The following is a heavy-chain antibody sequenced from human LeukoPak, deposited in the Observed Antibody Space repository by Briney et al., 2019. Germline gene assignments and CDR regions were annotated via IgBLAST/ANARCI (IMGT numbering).Heavy chain of an antibody. J-gene: IGHJ4*02. CDR2: ISGSGGST. CDR3: AKDCSQYYYEPHGY. D-gene: IGHD3-22*01. V-gene: IGHV3-23*01. CDR1: GFTFSSYA. Sequence: GGSLRLSCAASGFTFSSYAMSWVRQAPGKGLEWVSAISGSGGSTYYADSVKGRFTISRDNSKNTLFLQMNSLRAEDTAVYYCAKDCSQYYYEPHGYWGQGALVTVSS.